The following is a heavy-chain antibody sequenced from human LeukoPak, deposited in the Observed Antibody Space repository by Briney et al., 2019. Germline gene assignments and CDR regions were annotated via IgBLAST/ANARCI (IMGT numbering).Heavy chain of an antibody. Sequence: ASVKVSCKASGGTLNTYAISWVRQAPGQGLEWMGRIIPILGIANYAQKFQGRVTITADKSTSTAYMELSSLRSEDTAVYYCARDGSILRWDYWGQGTLVTVSS. CDR1: GGTLNTYA. D-gene: IGHD4-23*01. CDR3: ARDGSILRWDY. CDR2: IIPILGIA. J-gene: IGHJ4*02. V-gene: IGHV1-69*04.